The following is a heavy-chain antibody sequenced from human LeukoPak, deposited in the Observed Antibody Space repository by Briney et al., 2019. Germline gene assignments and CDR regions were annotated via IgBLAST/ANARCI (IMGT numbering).Heavy chain of an antibody. J-gene: IGHJ6*03. CDR1: RFTFSSYW. Sequence: GGSLRLSCAASRFTFSSYWMSWVRQAPGKGLEWVSGINWNGDTIGYADSVKGRFTISRDNAKNSLYLQMNSLRAEDTALYYCARERATLDCYYYMDVWGKGTTVTVSS. CDR3: ARERATLDCYYYMDV. CDR2: INWNGDTI. V-gene: IGHV3-20*04. D-gene: IGHD5-12*01.